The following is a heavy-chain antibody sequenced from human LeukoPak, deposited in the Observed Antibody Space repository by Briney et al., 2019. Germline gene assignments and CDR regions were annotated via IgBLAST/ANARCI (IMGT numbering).Heavy chain of an antibody. CDR1: GLTFSTYG. Sequence: PGRSLRLSCAASGLTFSTYGMHWVRQAPGKGLEWVAVIWFDGSNQYYVDSVRGRFSISRDNSKNTLYLQMNTLRAEDTGVYYCARDRGSGDSFDLWGQGAMVTVSS. V-gene: IGHV3-33*01. CDR3: ARDRGSGDSFDL. D-gene: IGHD6-19*01. J-gene: IGHJ3*01. CDR2: IWFDGSNQ.